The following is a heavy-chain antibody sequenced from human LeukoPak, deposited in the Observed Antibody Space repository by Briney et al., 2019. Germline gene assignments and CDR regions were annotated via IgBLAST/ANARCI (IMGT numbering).Heavy chain of an antibody. D-gene: IGHD3-10*01. Sequence: PGESLKISCKGSGYSFTSYWIGWVRQMPGKGLEWMGIIYLGDSDTRYSPSFQGQVAISADKSISTAYLQWSSLKASDTAMYYCARRDRGVTTDDAFDIWGQGTMVTVSS. J-gene: IGHJ3*02. CDR1: GYSFTSYW. CDR3: ARRDRGVTTDDAFDI. CDR2: IYLGDSDT. V-gene: IGHV5-51*01.